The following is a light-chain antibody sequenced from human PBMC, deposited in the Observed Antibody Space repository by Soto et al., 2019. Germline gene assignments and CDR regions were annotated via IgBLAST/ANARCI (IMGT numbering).Light chain of an antibody. CDR2: DVS. CDR3: CSYPSNTVI. J-gene: IGLJ2*01. V-gene: IGLV2-14*03. Sequence: QSALTQPASVSGSPGQSISISCTGTNSDIGHYNFVSWYQQHPGKAPKLMIYDVSNRPSGVSNRFSGSKSGNTASLTISGLQAEDEADYYCCSYPSNTVIFGGGTKVTVL. CDR1: NSDIGHYNF.